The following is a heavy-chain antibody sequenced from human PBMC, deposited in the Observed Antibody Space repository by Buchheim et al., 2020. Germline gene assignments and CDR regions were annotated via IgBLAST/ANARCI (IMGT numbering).Heavy chain of an antibody. D-gene: IGHD4-23*01. CDR2: ISYDGGNK. V-gene: IGHV3-30-3*01. CDR1: RFTFSSYA. J-gene: IGHJ4*02. CDR3: ARQGGSVVTPLDF. Sequence: QVQLVESGGGVVQPGRSLRLSCAASRFTFSSYAMHWVRQAPGKGLEWVAFISYDGGNKYYADSVKGRFTISRDNSKNTLYLQMNSLRPEDTAVFYCARQGGSVVTPLDFWGQGTL.